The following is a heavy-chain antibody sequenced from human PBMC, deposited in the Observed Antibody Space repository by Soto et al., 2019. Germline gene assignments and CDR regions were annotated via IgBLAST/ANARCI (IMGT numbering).Heavy chain of an antibody. J-gene: IGHJ4*02. V-gene: IGHV4-59*01. CDR3: ARSLTLDY. CDR2: IYYSGST. Sequence: QVQLQESGPGLVKPSETLSLTCTVSGGSISSYYWSWIRQPPGKGLEWIGYIYYSGSTNYNPSLKSRVTISVDTSKNQFSLKLSSVTAADTALYYCARSLTLDYWGQGTLVTVSS. CDR1: GGSISSYY.